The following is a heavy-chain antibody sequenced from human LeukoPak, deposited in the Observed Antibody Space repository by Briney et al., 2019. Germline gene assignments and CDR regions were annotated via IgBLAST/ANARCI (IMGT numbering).Heavy chain of an antibody. D-gene: IGHD3-10*01. CDR1: GGSVSSGSYY. J-gene: IGHJ4*02. CDR2: IYYSGST. V-gene: IGHV4-61*01. CDR3: ARRGGSGRSFDY. Sequence: SETLSLTCTVSGGSVSSGSYYWSWIRQPPGKGLEWIGYIYYSGSTNYNPSLKSRVTMSVDTSQNQFSLKLSSVTAADTAVYYCARRGGSGRSFDYWGQGTLVTIPS.